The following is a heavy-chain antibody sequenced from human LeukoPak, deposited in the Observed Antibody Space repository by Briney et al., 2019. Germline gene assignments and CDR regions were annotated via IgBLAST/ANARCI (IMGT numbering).Heavy chain of an antibody. CDR2: IYYSGSA. V-gene: IGHV4-59*01. D-gene: IGHD1-26*01. J-gene: IGHJ5*02. CDR1: GGSISSYY. CDR3: ARRQLRGWFDP. Sequence: PSETLSLTCTVSGGSISSYYWSWIRQPPGKGLEWIGYIYYSGSANYNPSLKSRVTISVDTSKNQFSLKLSSVTAADTAVYYCARRQLRGWFDPWGQGTLVTVSS.